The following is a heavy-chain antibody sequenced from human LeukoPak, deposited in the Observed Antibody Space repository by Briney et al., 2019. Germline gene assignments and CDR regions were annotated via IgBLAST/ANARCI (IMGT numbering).Heavy chain of an antibody. D-gene: IGHD2-21*02. CDR3: ARAGCGGDCYSGVY. V-gene: IGHV3-74*01. CDR2: INSDGSST. CDR1: GFTFSSYW. J-gene: IGHJ4*02. Sequence: GGSLRLSCAASGFTFSSYWMHWVRQAPGKGLVWVSRINSDGSSTSYADSVKGRFTISRDNAKNTPYLQMNSLRAEDTAVYYCARAGCGGDCYSGVYWGQGTLVTVSS.